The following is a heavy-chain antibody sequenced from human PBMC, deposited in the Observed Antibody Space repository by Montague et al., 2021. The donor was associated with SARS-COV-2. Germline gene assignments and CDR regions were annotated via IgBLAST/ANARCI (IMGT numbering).Heavy chain of an antibody. CDR3: ARDPGYTSFTRWYFDL. V-gene: IGHV4-61*02. CDR1: GGSINAVGYY. J-gene: IGHJ2*01. D-gene: IGHD5-18*01. Sequence: TLSLTCSVSGGSINAVGYYWNWIRQSAGKGLEWIARIYSTGSTNSRPSLKSRVAISLDTSTNQFSLCLSSVTAADTAVYYCARDPGYTSFTRWYFDLWGPGTLVTVSS. CDR2: IYSTGST.